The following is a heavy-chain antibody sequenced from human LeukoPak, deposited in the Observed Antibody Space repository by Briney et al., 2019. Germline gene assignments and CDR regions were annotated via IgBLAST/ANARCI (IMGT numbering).Heavy chain of an antibody. V-gene: IGHV4-59*01. CDR1: GGSISSYY. J-gene: IGHJ4*02. Sequence: SETLSLTCTVSGGSISSYYWSWIRQPPGKGLEWIGYIYYSGSTTYNPSLKNRVTISVDTSKNRFSLKLSSVTAADTAVYYCAREVVHYDSSGYLDYWGQGTLVTVSS. CDR3: AREVVHYDSSGYLDY. CDR2: IYYSGST. D-gene: IGHD3-22*01.